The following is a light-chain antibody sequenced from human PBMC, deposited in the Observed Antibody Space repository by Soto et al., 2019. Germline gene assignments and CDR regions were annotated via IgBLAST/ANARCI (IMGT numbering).Light chain of an antibody. J-gene: IGKJ1*01. CDR2: GAS. V-gene: IGKV3-15*01. Sequence: EFVLTPSPATLSVSPGERATLSCRASQSVSSNLVWYQQTPGQAPRLLIYGASTRVTGIPARFSGSGSGTEFTLTISSLQSEDFAVYYCQQYHNWWTFGQGTKVDI. CDR3: QQYHNWWT. CDR1: QSVSSN.